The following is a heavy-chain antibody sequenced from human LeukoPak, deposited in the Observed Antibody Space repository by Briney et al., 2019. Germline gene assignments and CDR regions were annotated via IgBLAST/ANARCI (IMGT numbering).Heavy chain of an antibody. CDR3: TIITTAMDVDY. CDR2: ISSSGSTR. D-gene: IGHD5-18*01. J-gene: IGHJ4*02. V-gene: IGHV3-48*03. Sequence: GGSLRLSCAASGFTFSSDQMNWVRQAPGKGLKWGSYISSSGSTRFYADSVKGRFTISTDNAKISLYLQINSLRAEDTAVYYCTIITTAMDVDYWGQGTLVTVSS. CDR1: GFTFSSDQ.